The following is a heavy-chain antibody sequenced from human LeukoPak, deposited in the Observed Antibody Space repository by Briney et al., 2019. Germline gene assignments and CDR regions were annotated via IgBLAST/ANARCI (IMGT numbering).Heavy chain of an antibody. J-gene: IGHJ6*02. CDR2: IYTSGST. CDR3: ARETQYCSGGSCYDYYYYYGMDV. V-gene: IGHV4-61*02. Sequence: PSETLSLTCTVSGGSISSGSYYWSWIRQPAGKGLEWIGPIYTSGSTNYNPSLKSRVTISVDTSKNQFSLKLSSVTAADTAVYYCARETQYCSGGSCYDYYYYYGMDVWGQGTTVTVSS. D-gene: IGHD2-15*01. CDR1: GGSISSGSYY.